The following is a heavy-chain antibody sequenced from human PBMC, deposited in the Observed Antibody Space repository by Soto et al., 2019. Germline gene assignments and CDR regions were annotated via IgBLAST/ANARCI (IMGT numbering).Heavy chain of an antibody. CDR1: GFTFSSYS. Sequence: EVQLVESGGGLVQPGGSLRLSCAASGFTFSSYSMNWVRQAPGKGLEWVSYISSSSSTIYYADSVKGRFTISRDNAKNSLYLQMNSLRAEDTAVYYCARAPRGYEGAGYYMDVWGKGTTVTVSS. J-gene: IGHJ6*03. D-gene: IGHD5-12*01. CDR2: ISSSSSTI. V-gene: IGHV3-48*01. CDR3: ARAPRGYEGAGYYMDV.